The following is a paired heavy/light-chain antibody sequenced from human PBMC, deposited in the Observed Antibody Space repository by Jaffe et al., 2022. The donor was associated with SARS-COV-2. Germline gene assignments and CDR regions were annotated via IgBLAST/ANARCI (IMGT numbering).Light chain of an antibody. CDR2: KAS. J-gene: IGKJ1*01. CDR3: QQYSSYWT. CDR1: QSISSS. Sequence: DIQMTQSPSTLSASVGDRVTITCRASQSISSSLAWYQQKPGKAPKLLIYKASSLESGVPSRFSGSGSGTAFTLTISSLQPDDLGTYYCQQYSSYWTFGQGTKVEIK. V-gene: IGKV1-5*03.
Heavy chain of an antibody. V-gene: IGHV3-7*01. Sequence: EVQLVESGGGLVQPGGSLRLSCAASGFTFSNYWVIWVRQAPGKGLEWVANIKQDGSEKFYVDSVKGRFTISRDNAKNSLYLQMNSLRAEDTAVYYCARGASGPHYFDYWGQGTLVTVSS. CDR2: IKQDGSEK. CDR1: GFTFSNYW. D-gene: IGHD6-25*01. J-gene: IGHJ4*02. CDR3: ARGASGPHYFDY.